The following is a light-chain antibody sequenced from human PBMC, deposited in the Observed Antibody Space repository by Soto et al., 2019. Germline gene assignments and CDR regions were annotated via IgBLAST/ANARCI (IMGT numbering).Light chain of an antibody. CDR2: EVT. J-gene: IGLJ2*01. CDR3: ASYTSTNSLI. Sequence: QSVLTQPASVSGSPGQSITISCTGSSNDVGGYNFVSWYQQHPGKAPKLLIYEVTNRPSGISDRFSGSRSGNTASLTISGLQPEDEAGYYCASYTSTNSLIFGGGTKLTVL. V-gene: IGLV2-14*01. CDR1: SNDVGGYNF.